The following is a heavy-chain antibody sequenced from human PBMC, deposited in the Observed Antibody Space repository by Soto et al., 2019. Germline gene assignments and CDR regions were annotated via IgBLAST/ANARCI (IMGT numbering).Heavy chain of an antibody. Sequence: EVKLVESGGGLVQPGGSLRLSCEASGFTFSTFWMHWVRQAPGKGLVWVSRINSDGSSTNYADSVKGRVTISRDNAKNMRYLQMNSLRAEDTAVNYCARDLEYWGPGTRVTVSS. J-gene: IGHJ4*02. CDR3: ARDLEY. CDR2: INSDGSST. V-gene: IGHV3-74*01. CDR1: GFTFSTFW.